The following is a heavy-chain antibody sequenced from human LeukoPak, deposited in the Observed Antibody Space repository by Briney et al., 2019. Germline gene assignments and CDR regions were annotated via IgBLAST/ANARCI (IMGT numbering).Heavy chain of an antibody. CDR2: VNPNRCGS. J-gene: IGHJ5*02. V-gene: IGHV1-2*02. CDR3: AREVTKGVQKKNWFDP. Sequence: ASVKVSCKASGYTFTDYYMQRVRQAPGHGLEWMGWVNPNRCGSNYAQEFQGRVPMTRDTSISTAYMELSRLRSDDPAVYYCAREVTKGVQKKNWFDPWGQGTLVTVSS. CDR1: GYTFTDYY. D-gene: IGHD2-21*02.